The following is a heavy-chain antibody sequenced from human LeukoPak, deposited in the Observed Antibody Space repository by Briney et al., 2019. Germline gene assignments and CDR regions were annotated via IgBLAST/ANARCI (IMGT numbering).Heavy chain of an antibody. CDR3: AKGRGFRVWDPWDN. CDR1: GFTFSSYS. Sequence: PGGSLRLSCAASGFTFSSYSMTWVRQAPGKGLEWVSYITYSSSTIYYADSVKGRFTISRDNAKNSLYLQMNSLRVEDTAVYYCAKGRGFRVWDPWDNWGQGTLITVSS. J-gene: IGHJ4*02. CDR2: ITYSSSTI. V-gene: IGHV3-48*01. D-gene: IGHD3-16*01.